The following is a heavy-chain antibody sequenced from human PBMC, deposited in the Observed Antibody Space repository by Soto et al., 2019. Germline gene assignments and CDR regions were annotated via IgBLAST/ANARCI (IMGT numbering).Heavy chain of an antibody. CDR3: ARSPYCGTECNSGYRYF. CDR2: MYSDGKT. CDR1: GFVVNRNY. D-gene: IGHD2-21*01. J-gene: IGHJ4*02. V-gene: IGHV3-53*01. Sequence: PGGSLRLSCATSGFVVNRNYMHWVRQAPGKGLEWVSSMYSDGKTFYGESVKGRFTMSRDNSKNTVFLHMKSLRAEDTAVYYCARSPYCGTECNSGYRYFWGQGSLVTVSS.